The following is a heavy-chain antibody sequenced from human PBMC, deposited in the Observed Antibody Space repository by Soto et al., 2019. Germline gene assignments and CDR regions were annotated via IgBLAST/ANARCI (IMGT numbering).Heavy chain of an antibody. CDR3: AKAPDWDI. Sequence: QVQLVESGGGVVQPGRSLRLSCAASGFTFSSYGMHWVRQAPGKGLEWVAVISYDGSNKYYADSVKGRFTISRDNSKNTLYLQMNSLRAEDTGVYYCAKAPDWDIWGQGTMVTVSS. CDR2: ISYDGSNK. J-gene: IGHJ3*02. D-gene: IGHD2-21*01. CDR1: GFTFSSYG. V-gene: IGHV3-30*18.